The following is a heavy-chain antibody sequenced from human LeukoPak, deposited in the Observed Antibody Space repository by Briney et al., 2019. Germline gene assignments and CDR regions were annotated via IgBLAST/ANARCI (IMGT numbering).Heavy chain of an antibody. CDR3: ARVGYNWNLWFDF. J-gene: IGHJ3*01. CDR1: GYSMSSGYY. V-gene: IGHV4-38-2*02. Sequence: SETLSLTCTVSGYSMSSGYYWGWIRQPPGKGLQWIGSIFHSGNSYYNPSLKSRVTISVDTSKNQFSLKVNSVTAADTAVYYCARVGYNWNLWFDFWGQGTTVTVSS. D-gene: IGHD1-7*01. CDR2: IFHSGNS.